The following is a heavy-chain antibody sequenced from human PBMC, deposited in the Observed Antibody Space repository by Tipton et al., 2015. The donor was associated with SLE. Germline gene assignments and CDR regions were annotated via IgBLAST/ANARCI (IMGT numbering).Heavy chain of an antibody. V-gene: IGHV4-59*12. CDR3: ARRGYCSSTSCYTGGFDP. CDR2: IYYSGST. CDR1: GGSISSYY. D-gene: IGHD2-2*02. Sequence: TLSLTCTVSGGSISSYYWSWIRQPPGKGLEWIGYIYYSGSTNYNPSLKSRVTISVDTSKNQFSLKLSSVTAADTAVYYCARRGYCSSTSCYTGGFDPWGQGTLVTVSS. J-gene: IGHJ5*02.